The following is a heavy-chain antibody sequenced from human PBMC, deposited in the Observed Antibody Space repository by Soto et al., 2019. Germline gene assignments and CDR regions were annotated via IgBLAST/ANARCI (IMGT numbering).Heavy chain of an antibody. D-gene: IGHD3-3*01. J-gene: IGHJ4*02. CDR1: GFTFSSYA. CDR2: ISGSGGST. CDR3: AKGSPRLNDFWSGYTSF. Sequence: GGSLRLSCAASGFTFSSYAMSWVRQAPGKGLEWVSAISGSGGSTYYADSVKGRFTISRDNSKNTLYLQMNSLRAEDTAVYYCAKGSPRLNDFWSGYTSFGGQGTLVTVS. V-gene: IGHV3-23*01.